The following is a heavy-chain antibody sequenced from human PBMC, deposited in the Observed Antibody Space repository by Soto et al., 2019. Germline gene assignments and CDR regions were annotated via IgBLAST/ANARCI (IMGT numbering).Heavy chain of an antibody. D-gene: IGHD2-2*01. CDR1: GEAFSGYY. CDR3: ARDVVVLPAAPHYSYYGMDV. J-gene: IGHJ6*02. Sequence: SETLSLTCAVYGEAFSGYYWSGIRQPPGKGLEWIGQINHSGSTNYNPSLKSRVTISVDTSKNQFSLKLSSVTAADTAVYYCARDVVVLPAAPHYSYYGMDVWGQGTTVTVSS. V-gene: IGHV4-34*01. CDR2: INHSGST.